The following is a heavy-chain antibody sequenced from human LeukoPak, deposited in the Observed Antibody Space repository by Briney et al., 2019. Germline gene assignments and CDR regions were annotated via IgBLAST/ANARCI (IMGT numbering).Heavy chain of an antibody. Sequence: PRRSLRLSCSASGSTFNSYSMSSVRQPPGGGLEWVSSITSGSDYTSDEGSVKGRFTISRDNAKISLFLQMNSLRAEDAAVYYCARDYAARRGGGRLDYWGQGTLVAVSS. CDR2: ITSGSDYT. D-gene: IGHD6-6*01. J-gene: IGHJ4*02. V-gene: IGHV3-21*01. CDR3: ARDYAARRGGGRLDY. CDR1: GSTFNSYS.